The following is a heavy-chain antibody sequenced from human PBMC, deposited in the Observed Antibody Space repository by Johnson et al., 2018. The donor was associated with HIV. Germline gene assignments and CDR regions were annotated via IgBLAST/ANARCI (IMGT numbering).Heavy chain of an antibody. CDR2: IKCDGSEK. J-gene: IGHJ3*02. D-gene: IGHD3-10*01. V-gene: IGHV3-52*01. Sequence: VQLVESGGGVVQPGRSLRLSCAASGFTFSSYGMHWVRQAPEKGLEWVADIKCDGSEKYYVDSVKGRLTISRDNAKNSLYLQVNSLRAEDTAVYYCAKVDRRGGAFDIWGQGTMVTVSS. CDR3: AKVDRRGGAFDI. CDR1: GFTFSSYG.